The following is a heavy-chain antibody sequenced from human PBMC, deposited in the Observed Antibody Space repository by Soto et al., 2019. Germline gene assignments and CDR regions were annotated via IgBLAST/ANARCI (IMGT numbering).Heavy chain of an antibody. CDR3: ARGRARQDY. J-gene: IGHJ4*02. CDR1: GGSFSGYY. V-gene: IGHV4-34*01. CDR2: INHSGST. Sequence: PSETLSLTCAVYGGSFSGYYWSWIRQPPGKGLEWIGEINHSGSTNYNPSLKSRVTISVDTSKNQFSLKLSSVTAADTAVYYCARGRARQDYWGQGTLVTVSS.